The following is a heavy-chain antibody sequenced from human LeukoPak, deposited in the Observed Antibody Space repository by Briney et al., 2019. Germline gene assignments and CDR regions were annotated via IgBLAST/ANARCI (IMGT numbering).Heavy chain of an antibody. Sequence: PGGSLRLSCAASGFTFSSYALSWVRQAPGKGLEWVSEITGSGGSSYYADSVKGRFTISRDNSKNTLYLQMNSLRAEDTAVYYCAKGPRGNSYFDYWGQGTLVTVSS. CDR3: AKGPRGNSYFDY. J-gene: IGHJ4*02. CDR1: GFTFSSYA. V-gene: IGHV3-23*01. CDR2: ITGSGGSS. D-gene: IGHD4-23*01.